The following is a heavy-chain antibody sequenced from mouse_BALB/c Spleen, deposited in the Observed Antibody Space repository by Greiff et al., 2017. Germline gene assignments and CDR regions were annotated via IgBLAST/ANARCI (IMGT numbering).Heavy chain of an antibody. J-gene: IGHJ2*01. D-gene: IGHD1-1*01. Sequence: QVQLQQPGAELVKPGASVKLSCKASGYTFTSYWMHWVKQRPGQGLEWIGEIDPSDSYTNYNQKFKGKATLTVDKSSSTAYMQLSSLTSEDSAVYYCARRYYYGLYFDYWGQGTTLTVSS. CDR1: GYTFTSYW. CDR2: IDPSDSYT. CDR3: ARRYYYGLYFDY. V-gene: IGHV1-69*02.